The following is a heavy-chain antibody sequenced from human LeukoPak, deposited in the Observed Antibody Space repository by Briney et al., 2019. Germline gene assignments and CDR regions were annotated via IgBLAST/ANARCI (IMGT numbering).Heavy chain of an antibody. CDR3: ARILGLTLDY. V-gene: IGHV3-48*02. CDR1: GFTFSSYS. D-gene: IGHD3-16*01. CDR2: SEYSGTTS. Sequence: EGSLRLSCAASGFTFSSYSMNWVRQAPGKGLEWVSYSEYSGTTSYYADSVKGRFTVSRDNAKNSLYLQMSSLRDEDTAVYYCARILGLTLDYWGQGTLVTVSS. J-gene: IGHJ4*02.